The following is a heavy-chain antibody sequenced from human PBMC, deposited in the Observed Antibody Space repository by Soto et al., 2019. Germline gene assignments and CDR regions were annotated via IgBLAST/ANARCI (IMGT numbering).Heavy chain of an antibody. Sequence: GGSLRLSCAASGFTVSSNYMSWVRQAPGKGLEWVSVIYSGGSTYYADSVKGRFTISRDNSKNTLYLQMNSLRAEDTAVYYCARLTYYDFWSGYPPRYYYGMDVWGQGTTVTVSS. CDR2: IYSGGST. V-gene: IGHV3-53*01. CDR3: ARLTYYDFWSGYPPRYYYGMDV. D-gene: IGHD3-3*01. J-gene: IGHJ6*02. CDR1: GFTVSSNY.